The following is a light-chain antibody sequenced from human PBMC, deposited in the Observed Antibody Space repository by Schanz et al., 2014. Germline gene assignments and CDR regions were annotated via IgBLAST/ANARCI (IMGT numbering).Light chain of an antibody. CDR2: VNSDGSH. V-gene: IGLV4-69*01. Sequence: QSVLTQSPSASASLGASVKLTCTLSSGHSSSAIAWHQQQPEKGPRYLMKVNSDGSHSKGDGIPDRFSGSSSGAERYLTISSLQSEDEADYYCQTWGTGPRVFGGGTKLTVL. CDR3: QTWGTGPRV. CDR1: SGHSSSA. J-gene: IGLJ3*02.